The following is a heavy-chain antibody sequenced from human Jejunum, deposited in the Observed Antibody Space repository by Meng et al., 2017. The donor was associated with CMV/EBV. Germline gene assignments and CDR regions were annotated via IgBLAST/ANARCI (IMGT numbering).Heavy chain of an antibody. CDR2: VNPHSGNP. Sequence: SCKVSGYNFIGYYIHWVRQAPGRGFEWMGWVNPHSGNPNYSQKFKGRVTMTSDKPTATVVLEMRSLTSDDTAMYFCVRGGYEPNFDYWSQGTLVTVSS. CDR1: GYNFIGYY. J-gene: IGHJ4*02. D-gene: IGHD5-12*01. CDR3: VRGGYEPNFDY. V-gene: IGHV1-2*02.